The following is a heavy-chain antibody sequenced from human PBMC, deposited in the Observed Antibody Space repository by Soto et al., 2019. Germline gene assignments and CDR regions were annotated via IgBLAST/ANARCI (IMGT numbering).Heavy chain of an antibody. CDR3: AGRSSLAFVQVYFGEISNYNWFDP. CDR2: IYHSGST. D-gene: IGHD3-10*01. J-gene: IGHJ5*02. V-gene: IGHV4-39*01. CDR1: NGSISSAIYY. Sequence: SETLSLTCTVSNGSISSAIYYWGWIRQPPGKGLEWIGSIYHSGSTYYNPSLQGRVTNSVDTSKNQISMKLSSVTAADTAVYFCAGRSSLAFVQVYFGEISNYNWFDPWGQGTLVTVSS.